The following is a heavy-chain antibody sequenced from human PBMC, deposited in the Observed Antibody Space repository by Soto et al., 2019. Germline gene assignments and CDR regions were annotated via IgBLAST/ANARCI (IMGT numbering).Heavy chain of an antibody. V-gene: IGHV3-11*06. CDR3: TRDPRRVDV. CDR2: INGGSSVI. CDR1: GFRFSDFY. Sequence: GGSLRLSCAASGFRFSDFYMTWIRQAPGKGLEWISYINGGSSVIKYADSVQGRFIISRDNARNSLYLQMNSLGAEDTAIYYCTRDPRRVDVWGPGTTVTVSS. D-gene: IGHD1-1*01. J-gene: IGHJ6*02.